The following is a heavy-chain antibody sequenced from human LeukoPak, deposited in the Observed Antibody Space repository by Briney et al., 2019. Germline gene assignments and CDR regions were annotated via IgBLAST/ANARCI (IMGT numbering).Heavy chain of an antibody. V-gene: IGHV3-30*18. CDR1: GFTFSSYG. CDR3: AKAYSSSWYGYFQH. CDR2: ISYDGSNK. J-gene: IGHJ1*01. Sequence: PGGSLRLSCAASGFTFSSYGMHWVRQAPGKGLEWVAVISYDGSNKYYADSVKGRFTISRDNSKNTLYLQMNSLRAEDTAVYYCAKAYSSSWYGYFQHWGQGTLVTVSS. D-gene: IGHD6-13*01.